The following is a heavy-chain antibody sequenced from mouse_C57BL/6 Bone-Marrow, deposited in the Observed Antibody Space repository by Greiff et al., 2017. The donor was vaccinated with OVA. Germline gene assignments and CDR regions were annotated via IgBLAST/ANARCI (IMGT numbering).Heavy chain of an antibody. J-gene: IGHJ3*01. CDR2: ISDGGSYT. CDR3: ARDGGPFAY. CDR1: GFTFSSYA. V-gene: IGHV5-4*01. Sequence: EVKLVESGGGLVKPGGSLKLSCAASGFTFSSYAMSWVRQTPEKRLEWVATISDGGSYTYYPDNVKGRFTISRDNAKNTLYLQMSHLKSEDTAMYYCARDGGPFAYWGQGTLVTVSA.